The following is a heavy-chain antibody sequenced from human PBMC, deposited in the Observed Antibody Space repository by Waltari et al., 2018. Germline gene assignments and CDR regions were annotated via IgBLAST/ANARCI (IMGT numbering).Heavy chain of an antibody. V-gene: IGHV3-7*01. CDR1: GLRFSNCG. CDR2: IKQDGSEK. D-gene: IGHD6-13*01. Sequence: EVQLVESGGGLAQPGGSLRRSCAASGLRFSNCGMTWVRQASGKGPEWVANIKQDGSEKYYMDSVKGRFTISRDNAKNSLYLQMNNLRVEDTAVYYCTRGGRDSSWYWRDWGQGTLVTVSS. J-gene: IGHJ4*02. CDR3: TRGGRDSSWYWRD.